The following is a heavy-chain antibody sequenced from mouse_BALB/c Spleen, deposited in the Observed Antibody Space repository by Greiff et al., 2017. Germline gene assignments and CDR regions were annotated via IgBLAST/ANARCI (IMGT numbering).Heavy chain of an antibody. J-gene: IGHJ4*01. CDR3: ARAGYYAMDY. CDR2: INPYNGDT. Sequence: VQLKQSGPELVKPGASVKISCKASGYSFTGYFMNWVMQSHGKSLEWIGRINPYNGDTFYNQKFKGKATLTVDKSSSTAHMELRSLASEDSAVYYCARAGYYAMDYWGQGTSVTVSS. V-gene: IGHV1-20*02. CDR1: GYSFTGYF.